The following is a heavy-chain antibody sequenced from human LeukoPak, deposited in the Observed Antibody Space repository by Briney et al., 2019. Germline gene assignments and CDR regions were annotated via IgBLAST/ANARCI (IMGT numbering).Heavy chain of an antibody. J-gene: IGHJ4*02. Sequence: ASVKVSCKASGYTFTSYGISWVRQAPGQGLEWMGWISAYNGNTNYAQKLQGRVTMTTDTSTSTAYMELRSLRSDDTAVYYCARDRGPNVLRYFDWLPNHGRTGNFDYWGQGTLVTVSS. CDR1: GYTFTSYG. CDR2: ISAYNGNT. V-gene: IGHV1-18*01. CDR3: ARDRGPNVLRYFDWLPNHGRTGNFDY. D-gene: IGHD3-9*01.